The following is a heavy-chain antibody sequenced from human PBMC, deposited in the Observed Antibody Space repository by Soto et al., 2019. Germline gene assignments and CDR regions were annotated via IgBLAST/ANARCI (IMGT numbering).Heavy chain of an antibody. V-gene: IGHV3-23*01. CDR1: GFTFTTHA. CDR3: AKGLGEFSYYGMDV. CDR2: ISGCGGTT. D-gene: IGHD3-10*01. J-gene: IGHJ6*02. Sequence: EVQLLESGGGLVQPGGSLRLSCAASGFTFTTHAMNWVRQAPGKGLGWVSSISGCGGTTDYADSVKGRFTISRDNSKNTLYLQMNSLRAEDTAVYYCAKGLGEFSYYGMDVWGQGTTVTVSS.